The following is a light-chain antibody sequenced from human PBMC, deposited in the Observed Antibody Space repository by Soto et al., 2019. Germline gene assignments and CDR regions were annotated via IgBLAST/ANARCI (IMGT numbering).Light chain of an antibody. Sequence: EIVLTQSPGSLSLSPGERATLSCRASQSVSSYLAWYQQRPGQAPRLLIYGASNRATGFPDRFSGSGSGTDFSLTISRLEPEDSAVYYCLQYSSPPRTFGQGTKVEIK. V-gene: IGKV3-20*01. CDR3: LQYSSPPRT. J-gene: IGKJ1*01. CDR1: QSVSSY. CDR2: GAS.